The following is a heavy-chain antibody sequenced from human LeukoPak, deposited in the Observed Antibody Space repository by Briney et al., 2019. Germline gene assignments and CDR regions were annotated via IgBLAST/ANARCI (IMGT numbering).Heavy chain of an antibody. Sequence: PGGSLRLSCEVSGFTFNSYGMHWVRQAPGKGLEWVAAIWNDGSHEYYADSEKGRFTISRDNFRNTVYLQMNSPRAEDTAVYYCAKDATEFGDSHFDCWGQGTLVTVSS. CDR2: IWNDGSHE. V-gene: IGHV3-33*06. D-gene: IGHD2-21*02. CDR1: GFTFNSYG. J-gene: IGHJ4*02. CDR3: AKDATEFGDSHFDC.